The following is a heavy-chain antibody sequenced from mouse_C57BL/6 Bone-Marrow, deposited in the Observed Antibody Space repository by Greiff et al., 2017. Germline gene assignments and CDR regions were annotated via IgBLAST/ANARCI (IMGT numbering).Heavy chain of an antibody. CDR1: GYTFTSYW. V-gene: IGHV1-64*01. D-gene: IGHD1-1*01. Sequence: VQLQQPGAELVKPGASVKLSCKASGYTFTSYWMHWVKQRPGQGLEWIGMIHPNSGSTNYNEKFKSKATLTVDKSSSTAYMQLSSLTSEDGAVYYCASSYGSSYGFAYWGQGTLVTVSA. CDR2: IHPNSGST. J-gene: IGHJ3*01. CDR3: ASSYGSSYGFAY.